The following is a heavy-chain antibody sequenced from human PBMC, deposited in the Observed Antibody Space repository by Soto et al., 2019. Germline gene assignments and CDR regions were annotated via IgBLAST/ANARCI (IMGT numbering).Heavy chain of an antibody. V-gene: IGHV3-48*02. J-gene: IGHJ4*02. CDR3: ARDTHFDY. CDR2: ISSGSSAI. Sequence: LRLSCAASGFTFSDYSMNWVRQAPGKGLEWVAYISSGSSAIYYADSVKGRFTISRDNVKNSLYLQMNSLRDEDTAVYYFARDTHFDYWGQGTLVTVSS. CDR1: GFTFSDYS.